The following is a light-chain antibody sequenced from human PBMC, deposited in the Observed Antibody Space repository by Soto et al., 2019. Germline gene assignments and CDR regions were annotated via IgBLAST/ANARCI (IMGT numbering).Light chain of an antibody. CDR1: NIGSKS. CDR2: YDS. CDR3: QGWDVRSDQVV. V-gene: IGLV3-21*04. Sequence: SYELTQTPSLSVAPGMTAKITCGGNNIGSKSVHWYQQKSGQAPVVVIYYDSEWPSGIPDRFSGSNSGNTATLTISRVEAGDEADYYCQGWDVRSDQVVFGGGTKLTVL. J-gene: IGLJ2*01.